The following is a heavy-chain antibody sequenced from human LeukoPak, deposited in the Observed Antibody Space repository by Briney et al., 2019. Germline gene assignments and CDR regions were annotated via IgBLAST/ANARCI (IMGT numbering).Heavy chain of an antibody. J-gene: IGHJ4*02. D-gene: IGHD5-18*01. Sequence: GGSLRLSCAASGFTFSSYWMSWVRQAPGKGLEWVANIKQDGSEKYYVDSVKGRFTISRDNAKNSLYLQMNSLRAEDTAVYYCARDDRVDTAIPFDYWGQGTLVTVSS. CDR1: GFTFSSYW. CDR3: ARDDRVDTAIPFDY. V-gene: IGHV3-7*01. CDR2: IKQDGSEK.